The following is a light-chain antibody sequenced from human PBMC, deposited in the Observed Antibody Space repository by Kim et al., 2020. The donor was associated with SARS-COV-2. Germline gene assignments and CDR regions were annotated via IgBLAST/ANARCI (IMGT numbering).Light chain of an antibody. J-gene: IGLJ2*01. CDR2: QDA. Sequence: VSPGQAASISCSGDKLGNKYAYWYQQKPGQSPILVIYQDAKRPSGIPERFSGSNSGNTATLTITGTQAMDEADYYCQAWERSTAIFGGGTQLTVL. V-gene: IGLV3-1*01. CDR1: KLGNKY. CDR3: QAWERSTAI.